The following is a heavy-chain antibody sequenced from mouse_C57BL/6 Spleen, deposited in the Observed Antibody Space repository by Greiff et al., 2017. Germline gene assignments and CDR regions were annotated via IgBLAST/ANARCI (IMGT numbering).Heavy chain of an antibody. V-gene: IGHV7-3*01. CDR2: IRNKANGYTT. CDR3: ARVYGNYDYFDY. CDR1: GFTFTDYY. D-gene: IGHD2-1*01. Sequence: EVMLVESGGGLVQPGGSLSLSCAASGFTFTDYYMSWVRQPPGKALEWLGFIRNKANGYTTEYSASVKGRFTISRDNSPSILYLQMNALSAEDSATYYCARVYGNYDYFDYWGQGTTLTVSS. J-gene: IGHJ2*01.